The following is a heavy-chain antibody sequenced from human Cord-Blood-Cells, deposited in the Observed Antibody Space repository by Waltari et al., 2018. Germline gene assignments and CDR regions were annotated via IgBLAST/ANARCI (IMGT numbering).Heavy chain of an antibody. CDR3: ARRRRDDYNYYYYYMDV. Sequence: QLQLQESGPGLVKPSETLSLTCTVSGGSISSSSYYWGWIRQPPGKGREWNGSIYYSGRPYYNPSLKSQFTISVDTSKNQFSLKLSSVTAADTAVYYCARRRRDDYNYYYYYMDVWGKGTTVTVSS. CDR1: GGSISSSSYY. V-gene: IGHV4-39*07. CDR2: IYYSGRP. J-gene: IGHJ6*03. D-gene: IGHD4-4*01.